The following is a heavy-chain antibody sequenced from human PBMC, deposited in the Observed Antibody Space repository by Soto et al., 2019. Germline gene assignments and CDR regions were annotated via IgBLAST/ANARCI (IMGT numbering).Heavy chain of an antibody. J-gene: IGHJ6*03. CDR1: GGSFSGYY. V-gene: IGHV4-34*01. D-gene: IGHD3-10*01. CDR2: INHSGST. CDR3: ARHGSFDYHYYMDV. Sequence: PSETLSLTCAVYGGSFSGYYWSWIRQPPGKGLEWIGEINHSGSTNYNPSLKSRVTISVDTSKNQFSLKLSSVTAADTAVYYCARHGSFDYHYYMDVWGKGTTVTVSS.